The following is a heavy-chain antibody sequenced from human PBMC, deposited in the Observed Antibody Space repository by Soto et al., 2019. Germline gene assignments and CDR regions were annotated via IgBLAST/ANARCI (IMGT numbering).Heavy chain of an antibody. CDR2: INPNSGGT. CDR1: GYTFTGYY. CDR3: ARVSDTEDYYYGMDV. J-gene: IGHJ6*02. D-gene: IGHD5-18*01. V-gene: IGHV1-2*04. Sequence: ASVKVSCKASGYTFTGYYMHWVRQAPGQGLEWMGWINPNSGGTNYAQKFQGWVTMTRDTSISTAYMELSRLRSDDTAVYYCARVSDTEDYYYGMDVWGQGTTVTVSS.